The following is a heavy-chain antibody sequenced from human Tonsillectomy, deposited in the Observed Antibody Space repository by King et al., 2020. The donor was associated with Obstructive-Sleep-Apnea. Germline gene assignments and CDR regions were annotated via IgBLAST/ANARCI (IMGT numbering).Heavy chain of an antibody. D-gene: IGHD4-17*01. Sequence: VQLVESGAEVKKPGASVKVSCKASGYTFTGYYIHWLRQAPGQGLEWMGWINPNSGGTNYAQKFQGRVTMTRDTSISTAYMELSRLISDDTAVYYCATVAVSTATYFFDYWGQGTLVTVSS. CDR1: GYTFTGYY. CDR2: INPNSGGT. V-gene: IGHV1-2*02. J-gene: IGHJ4*02. CDR3: ATVAVSTATYFFDY.